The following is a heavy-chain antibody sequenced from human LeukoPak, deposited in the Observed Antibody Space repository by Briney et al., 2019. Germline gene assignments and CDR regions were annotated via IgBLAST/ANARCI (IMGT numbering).Heavy chain of an antibody. J-gene: IGHJ6*03. V-gene: IGHV3-21*01. Sequence: PGGSLRLFCAASGFTFSSYGMSWVRQAPGKGLEWVSSISSSSSYIYYADSVKGRFTISRDNAKNSLSLQMNSLRAEDTAVYYCARDPYNGSYGDDYYYYMDVWGKGTTVTISS. CDR3: ARDPYNGSYGDDYYYYMDV. D-gene: IGHD1-26*01. CDR2: ISSSSSYI. CDR1: GFTFSSYG.